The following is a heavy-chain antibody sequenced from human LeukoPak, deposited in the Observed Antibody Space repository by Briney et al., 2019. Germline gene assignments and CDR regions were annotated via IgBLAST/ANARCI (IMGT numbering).Heavy chain of an antibody. CDR2: VNYSGST. J-gene: IGHJ4*02. Sequence: SETLSLTCTDSGGSLSSYYWRWIWPPPGKGLGRIGYVNYSGSTNYNPSLKSRVTMSVDTSKNQSSLKLSSVTAADTAMYYCAREGRQDYVYFDHWGQGSLVTVSS. CDR3: AREGRQDYVYFDH. D-gene: IGHD4-17*01. V-gene: IGHV4-59*01. CDR1: GGSLSSYY.